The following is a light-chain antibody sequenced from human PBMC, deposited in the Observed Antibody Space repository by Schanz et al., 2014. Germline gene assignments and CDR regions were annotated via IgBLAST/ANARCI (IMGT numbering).Light chain of an antibody. Sequence: QSALTQPASVSGSPGQSITISCTGTSSDVGGYNYVSWYQQHPGKAPKVMIYDVSNRPSGVSNRFSGSKSGNTASLTISGLQAEDEADYYCGSYTTSINYVFGTGTKVTV. CDR1: SSDVGGYNY. CDR3: GSYTTSINYV. CDR2: DVS. J-gene: IGLJ1*01. V-gene: IGLV2-14*01.